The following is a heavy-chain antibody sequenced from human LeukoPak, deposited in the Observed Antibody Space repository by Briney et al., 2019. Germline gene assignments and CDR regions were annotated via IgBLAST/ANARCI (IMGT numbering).Heavy chain of an antibody. CDR3: ARRRGRYCSGGSCYLDDAFDI. Sequence: KASETLSLTCTVSGGSISSYYWSWIRQPPGKGLEWIGYIYYSGSTNYNPSLKSRVTISVDTSKNQFSLKLSSVTAADTAVYYCARRRGRYCSGGSCYLDDAFDIWGQGTMVTVSS. CDR2: IYYSGST. J-gene: IGHJ3*02. V-gene: IGHV4-59*08. D-gene: IGHD2-15*01. CDR1: GGSISSYY.